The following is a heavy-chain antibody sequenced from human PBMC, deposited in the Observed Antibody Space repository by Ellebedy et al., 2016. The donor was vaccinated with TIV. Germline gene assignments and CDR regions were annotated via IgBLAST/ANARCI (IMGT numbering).Heavy chain of an antibody. V-gene: IGHV5-10-1*01. CDR2: IDPSDSYT. D-gene: IGHD5-24*01. J-gene: IGHJ4*02. CDR1: GYSFTSYW. Sequence: ASVKVSCKGSGYSFTSYWISWVRQMPGKGLEWVGRIDPSDSYTNYSPSFQGHVTISADKSISTAYLQWSSLRASDTAMYYCARVRRDGYNWGLDYWGQGTLVTVSS. CDR3: ARVRRDGYNWGLDY.